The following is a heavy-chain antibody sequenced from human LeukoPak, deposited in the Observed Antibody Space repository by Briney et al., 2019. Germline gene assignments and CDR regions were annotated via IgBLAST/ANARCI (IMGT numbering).Heavy chain of an antibody. CDR3: ARGPYGTGSHFDF. D-gene: IGHD3-10*01. V-gene: IGHV1-8*02. CDR2: MNPKSGDT. CDR1: GSTFSSYD. J-gene: IGHJ4*02. Sequence: ASVKVSCKASGSTFSSYDINWVRQATGQGLEWMGWMNPKSGDTGYTSRFQGRVTMTRDTSISTAYMELSSLRSEDTAVYYCARGPYGTGSHFDFWGQGTLVTVSS.